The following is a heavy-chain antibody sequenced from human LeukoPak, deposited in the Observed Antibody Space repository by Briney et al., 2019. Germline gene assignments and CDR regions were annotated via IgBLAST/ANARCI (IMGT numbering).Heavy chain of an antibody. J-gene: IGHJ5*02. CDR3: AIITYYYDSSGYYH. CDR2: MNPNSGNA. CDR1: GYTFTSYD. V-gene: IGHV1-8*01. D-gene: IGHD3-22*01. Sequence: ASVKVSCKASGYTFTSYDINWVRQATGQGLEWMGWMNPNSGNAGYARKFQGRVTMTRNTSISTAYMEPSSLRSEDTAVYYCAIITYYYDSSGYYHWGLGTLVTVSS.